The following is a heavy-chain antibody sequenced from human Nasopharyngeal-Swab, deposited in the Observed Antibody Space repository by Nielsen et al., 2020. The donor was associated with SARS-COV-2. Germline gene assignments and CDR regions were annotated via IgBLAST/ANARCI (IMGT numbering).Heavy chain of an antibody. J-gene: IGHJ4*02. D-gene: IGHD4-17*01. CDR2: ISGGGRST. CDR3: AKDEIDQRSRFDY. CDR1: GFTFGRYW. Sequence: GGSLRLSCVTSGFTFGRYWMTWVRQAPGKGLECVSGISGGGRSTYYADSVEGRFTISRDTSTNTLYLQMSSLRADDTAVYYCAKDEIDQRSRFDYWGQGTPVTVSS. V-gene: IGHV3-23*01.